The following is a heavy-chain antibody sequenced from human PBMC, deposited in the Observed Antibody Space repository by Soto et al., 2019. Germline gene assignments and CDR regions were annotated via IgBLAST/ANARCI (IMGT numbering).Heavy chain of an antibody. J-gene: IGHJ4*02. CDR3: ATSTSSAYYFDY. Sequence: PSETLSLTCTVSGGSISSGDYYWSWIRQPPGKGLEWIGYIYYSGSTYYNPSLKSRVTISVDTSKNKFSLTLSSVTAADTAVYYCATSTSSAYYFDYWGQGTLVTVSS. CDR1: GGSISSGDYY. CDR2: IYYSGST. V-gene: IGHV4-30-4*01. D-gene: IGHD3-16*01.